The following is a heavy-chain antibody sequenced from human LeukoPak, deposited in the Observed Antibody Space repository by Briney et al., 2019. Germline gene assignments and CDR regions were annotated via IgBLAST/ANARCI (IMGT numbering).Heavy chain of an antibody. Sequence: GGSLTLSCAVSGFTFSRFSMTWVRQAPGKGLEWVSSISSSSSYIYYRDSVKGRFTISRDNAKNSLYLQMHSLRAEATAVYYCALVGATSWAPFDYWGQGTLVTVSS. V-gene: IGHV3-21*01. CDR2: ISSSSSYI. D-gene: IGHD1-26*01. J-gene: IGHJ4*02. CDR1: GFTFSRFS. CDR3: ALVGATSWAPFDY.